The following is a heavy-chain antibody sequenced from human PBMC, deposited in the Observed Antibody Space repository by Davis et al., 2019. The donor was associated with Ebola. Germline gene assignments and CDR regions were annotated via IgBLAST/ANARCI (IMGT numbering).Heavy chain of an antibody. CDR2: INHSGST. CDR1: GGSFSGYY. D-gene: IGHD3-3*01. J-gene: IGHJ4*02. Sequence: GSLRLSCAVYGGSFSGYYWSWIRQPPGKGLEWIGEINHSGSTNYNPSLKSRVTISVDTSKNQFSLKLSSVTAADTAVYYCARHICDFWSGYYMECYFDYWGQGTLVTVSS. V-gene: IGHV4-34*01. CDR3: ARHICDFWSGYYMECYFDY.